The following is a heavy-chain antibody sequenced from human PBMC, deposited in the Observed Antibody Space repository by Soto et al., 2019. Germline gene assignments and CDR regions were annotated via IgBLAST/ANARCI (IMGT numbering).Heavy chain of an antibody. V-gene: IGHV1-46*01. D-gene: IGHD2-21*01. Sequence: ASVKVSCKASQYKFTNYCVHWVRQAPGQGLEWMGIINPSGGSTSYAQKFQGRVTMTRDTSTSTVYMELSSLRSEDTAVYYCARDSNYPVVPFDYWRQGTLVTVSS. CDR1: QYKFTNYC. J-gene: IGHJ4*02. CDR2: INPSGGST. CDR3: ARDSNYPVVPFDY.